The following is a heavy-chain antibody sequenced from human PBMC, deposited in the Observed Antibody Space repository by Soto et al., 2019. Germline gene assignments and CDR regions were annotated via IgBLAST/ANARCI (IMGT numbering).Heavy chain of an antibody. CDR1: GVSISSGGYC. Sequence: PSAPLALTCAFSGVSISSGGYCWSWIRQPPGKGLEWIGYIYHSGSTYYNPSLKSRVTISVDRSKNQFSLKVSSVTAADTAVYYCARGLTDWFDPWGQGTLVTVSS. V-gene: IGHV4-30-2*01. CDR2: IYHSGST. J-gene: IGHJ5*02. CDR3: ARGLTDWFDP.